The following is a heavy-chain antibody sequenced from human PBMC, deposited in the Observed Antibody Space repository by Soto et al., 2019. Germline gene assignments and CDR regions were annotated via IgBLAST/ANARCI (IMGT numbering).Heavy chain of an antibody. CDR3: AGGNALDV. J-gene: IGHJ6*02. V-gene: IGHV3-7*01. Sequence: PGGSLRLSCAASRFTFSTYWMTWVRQTPGKWLEWVANIHQDGNEKYYMDSVKGRFTISRDNAKNSLYLQMTSLRAEDTAVYYCAGGNALDVWGQGTTVTVSS. CDR1: RFTFSTYW. CDR2: IHQDGNEK.